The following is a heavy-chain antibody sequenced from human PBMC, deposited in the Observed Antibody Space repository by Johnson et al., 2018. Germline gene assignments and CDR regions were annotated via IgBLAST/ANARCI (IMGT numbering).Heavy chain of an antibody. V-gene: IGHV3-9*01. D-gene: IGHD1-14*01. Sequence: VQLVESGGGLVQPGRSLRLSCAASGFSFDDYAMHWVRQAPGKGLEWVSGITWTSGSKDYGDSVKGRCTIPSYNAKNTLYLQMNSLRGEDTALYYCAKDDNMGYMDVWGKGTTVTVSS. CDR3: AKDDNMGYMDV. J-gene: IGHJ6*03. CDR2: ITWTSGSK. CDR1: GFSFDDYA.